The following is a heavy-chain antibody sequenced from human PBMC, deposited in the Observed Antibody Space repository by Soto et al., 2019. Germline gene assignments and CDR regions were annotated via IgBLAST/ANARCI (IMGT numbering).Heavy chain of an antibody. CDR3: ARLAGYCSGGSCPTDY. V-gene: IGHV4-39*01. CDR1: GGSISSSSYY. Sequence: QLQLQESGPGLVKPSETLSLTCTVSGGSISSSSYYWGWIRQPPGKGLEWIGSIYYSGSTYYNPSLKSRVTISVDTSKNPFSLKLSSVTAADTAVYYCARLAGYCSGGSCPTDYWGQGTLVTVSS. J-gene: IGHJ4*02. D-gene: IGHD2-15*01. CDR2: IYYSGST.